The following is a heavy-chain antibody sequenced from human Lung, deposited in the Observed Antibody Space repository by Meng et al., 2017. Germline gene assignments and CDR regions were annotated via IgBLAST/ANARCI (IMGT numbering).Heavy chain of an antibody. Sequence: EVQLLESGGGLVQSGGSLRLSCAASGFTFGGYAMTWVRQAPGKGLEWVSSVSGSDDIAYYGDSVKGRVTISRDNSKNTLYLQMNSLRAEDTAVYFCAKDLGASSSYYFDYWGQGTLVTVSS. CDR1: GFTFGGYA. D-gene: IGHD6-6*01. CDR3: AKDLGASSSYYFDY. V-gene: IGHV3-23*01. CDR2: VSGSDDIA. J-gene: IGHJ4*02.